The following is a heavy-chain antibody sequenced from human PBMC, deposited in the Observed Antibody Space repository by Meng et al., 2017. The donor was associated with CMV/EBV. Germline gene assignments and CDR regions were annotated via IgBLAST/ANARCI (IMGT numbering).Heavy chain of an antibody. CDR1: GFTFSSYA. CDR2: ISSNGGST. D-gene: IGHD6-25*01. J-gene: IGHJ6*02. V-gene: IGHV3-64*02. Sequence: GESLKISCAASGFTFSSYAMHWVRQAPGKGLEYVSAISSNGGSTYYADSVKGRFTISRDNSKNTLYLQMGSLRAEDMAVYYCASECYSSAAYYYYGMDDWGQGTTVTVSS. CDR3: ASECYSSAAYYYYGMDD.